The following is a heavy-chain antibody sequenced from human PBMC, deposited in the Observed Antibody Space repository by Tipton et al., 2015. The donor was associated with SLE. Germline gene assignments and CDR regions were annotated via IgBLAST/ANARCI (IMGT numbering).Heavy chain of an antibody. D-gene: IGHD3-10*01. Sequence: GSLRLSCAASGFTFSSYGMHWVRQAPGKGLEWVAFIRYDGSNKYYADSVKGRFTISRDNSKNTLYLQMNSLRAEDTAVYYCAKSITMVPYSDYWGQGTLVTVSS. V-gene: IGHV3-30*02. CDR2: IRYDGSNK. CDR3: AKSITMVPYSDY. J-gene: IGHJ4*02. CDR1: GFTFSSYG.